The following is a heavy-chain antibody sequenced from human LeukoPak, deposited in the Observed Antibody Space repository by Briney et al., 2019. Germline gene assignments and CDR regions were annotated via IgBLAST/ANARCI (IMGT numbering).Heavy chain of an antibody. CDR3: ARHGQERYYYDSSGYYAAFDI. Sequence: SETLSLTCAVYGGSFSGYYWSWIRQPPGKGLEWIGEINHSGSTNYNPSLKSRVTISVDTSKNQFSLKLSSVTAADTAVYYCARHGQERYYYDSSGYYAAFDIWGQGTMVTVSS. V-gene: IGHV4-34*01. CDR1: GGSFSGYY. D-gene: IGHD3-22*01. J-gene: IGHJ3*02. CDR2: INHSGST.